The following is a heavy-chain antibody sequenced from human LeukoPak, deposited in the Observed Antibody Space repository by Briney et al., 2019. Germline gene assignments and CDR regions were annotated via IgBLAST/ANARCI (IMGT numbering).Heavy chain of an antibody. D-gene: IGHD5-24*01. CDR2: IYYSGST. J-gene: IGHJ2*01. CDR1: GGSISSYY. V-gene: IGHV4-59*08. CDR3: ARPRRDGYNPDWYFDL. Sequence: KSSETLSLTCTVSGGSISSYYWSWIRQPPGRGLEWIGYIYYSGSTNYNPSLKSRVTISVDTSKNQFSLKLSSVTAADTAVYYCARPRRDGYNPDWYFDLWSRGTLVTVSS.